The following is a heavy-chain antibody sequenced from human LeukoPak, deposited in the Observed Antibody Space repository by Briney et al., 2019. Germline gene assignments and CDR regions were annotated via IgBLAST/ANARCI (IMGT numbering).Heavy chain of an antibody. CDR2: ISSSGDIR. CDR1: TFTFGDYY. D-gene: IGHD1-26*01. Sequence: NSGGSLRLSCAASTFTFGDYYMSWLRQAPGKGLEWVSYISSSGDIRYYADSVKGRFTISRDNTKNSLYLQMDSLRAEDTAVYYCARDRTLVGATHNDYYYGLDVWGQGTTVTVSS. V-gene: IGHV3-11*01. J-gene: IGHJ6*02. CDR3: ARDRTLVGATHNDYYYGLDV.